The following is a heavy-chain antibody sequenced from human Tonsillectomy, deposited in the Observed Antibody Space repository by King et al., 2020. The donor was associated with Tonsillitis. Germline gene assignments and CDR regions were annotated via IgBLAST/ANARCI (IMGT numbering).Heavy chain of an antibody. Sequence: QLVQSGAEVKKPGASVKVSCKASGYTFTSYGFSWVRQAPGQGLDWMGWISAYSGYTKYAQKLQGRVTMTTDTSTSTAYMELRSLRSDDTAVYYCARDVARGYSGYDSFYYWDQGTLVTVSS. CDR2: ISAYSGYT. J-gene: IGHJ4*02. D-gene: IGHD5-12*01. CDR3: ARDVARGYSGYDSFYY. V-gene: IGHV1-18*04. CDR1: GYTFTSYG.